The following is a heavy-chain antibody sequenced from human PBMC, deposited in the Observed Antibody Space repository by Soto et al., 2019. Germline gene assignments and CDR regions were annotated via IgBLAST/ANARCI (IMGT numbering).Heavy chain of an antibody. J-gene: IGHJ6*03. CDR2: IKQDGSEK. CDR3: ARVPRLLLWFGEETYYMDV. Sequence: GGSLRLSCAASGFTFSSYWMSWVRQAPGKGLEWVANIKQDGSEKYYVDSVKGRFTISRDNAKNSLYLQMNSLRAEDTAVYYCARVPRLLLWFGEETYYMDVWGKGTTVTVSS. V-gene: IGHV3-7*04. D-gene: IGHD3-10*01. CDR1: GFTFSSYW.